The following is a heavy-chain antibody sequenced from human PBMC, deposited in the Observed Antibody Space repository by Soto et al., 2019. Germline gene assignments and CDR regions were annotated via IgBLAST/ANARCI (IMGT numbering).Heavy chain of an antibody. J-gene: IGHJ3*01. CDR2: VYWNDAE. CDR3: ARGIASLPGVDFDC. V-gene: IGHV2-5*01. Sequence: QITVKVSGHTLVKTTQPLTLTYSLSGISLRTSGVGLGWLLQPPGNALEWLALVYWNDAEHYSHSLKSRFTITKDTYKNPSDLTMTNMAPVHTATYYYARGIASLPGVDFDCWDQGPMVSVS. CDR1: GISLRTSGVG. D-gene: IGHD6-6*01.